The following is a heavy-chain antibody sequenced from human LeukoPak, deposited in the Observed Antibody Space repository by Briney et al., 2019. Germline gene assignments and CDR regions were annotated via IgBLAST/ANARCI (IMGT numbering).Heavy chain of an antibody. CDR3: ANREPSYNADLSRVADAFDI. CDR2: ISPDGHYV. V-gene: IGHV3-23*01. J-gene: IGHJ3*02. Sequence: PGGSLRLSCAASGFTFSTYAMAWVRQAPGMGLMWLSSISPDGHYVYYADSVKGRFTTSRDNFKNTVYLQMNSLRAEDTAVYFCANREPSYNADLSRVADAFDIWGHGTMVSVSS. CDR1: GFTFSTYA. D-gene: IGHD3-10*01.